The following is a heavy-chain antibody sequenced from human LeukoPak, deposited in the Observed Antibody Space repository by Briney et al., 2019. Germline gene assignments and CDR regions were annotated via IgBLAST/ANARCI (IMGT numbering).Heavy chain of an antibody. CDR2: IRQDGSEK. Sequence: GGSLRLSCAASGFTFSSYRMMWLRQAPGKGLEWVANIRQDGSEKNYVDSVKGRLIISRDNAKISLYLQTNSLRAEDTAVYYCAKDQRFGDLDDYRGQGTLVTVSS. CDR3: AKDQRFGDLDDY. D-gene: IGHD3-10*01. CDR1: GFTFSSYR. V-gene: IGHV3-7*03. J-gene: IGHJ4*02.